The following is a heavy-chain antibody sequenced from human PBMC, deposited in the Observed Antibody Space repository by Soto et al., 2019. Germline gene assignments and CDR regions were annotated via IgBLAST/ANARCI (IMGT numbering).Heavy chain of an antibody. V-gene: IGHV3-33*01. D-gene: IGHD3-9*01. Sequence: GGSLRLSCAASGFTFSSYGMHWVRQAPGKGLEWVAVIWYDGSNKYYADSVKGRFTISRDNSKNTLYLQMNSLRAEDTAVYYCASLRYFDWLYFDYWGQGTLVTVSS. CDR2: IWYDGSNK. CDR3: ASLRYFDWLYFDY. J-gene: IGHJ4*02. CDR1: GFTFSSYG.